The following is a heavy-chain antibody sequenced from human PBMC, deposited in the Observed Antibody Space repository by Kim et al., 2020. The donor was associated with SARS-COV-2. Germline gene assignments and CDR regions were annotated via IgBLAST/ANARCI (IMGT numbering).Heavy chain of an antibody. CDR2: INPNSGGT. V-gene: IGHV1-2*02. CDR3: ARGLTIFGVVIIPCDFDY. Sequence: ASVKVSCKASGYTFTGYYMHWVRQAPGQGLEWMGWINPNSGGTNYAQKFQGRVTMTRDTSISTAYMELSRLRSDDTAVYYCARGLTIFGVVIIPCDFDYWGQGTLVTVSS. J-gene: IGHJ4*02. CDR1: GYTFTGYY. D-gene: IGHD3-3*01.